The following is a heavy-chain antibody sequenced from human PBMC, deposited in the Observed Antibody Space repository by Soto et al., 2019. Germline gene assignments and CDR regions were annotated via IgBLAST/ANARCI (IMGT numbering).Heavy chain of an antibody. V-gene: IGHV1-69*01. D-gene: IGHD5-18*01. J-gene: IGHJ4*02. CDR1: GGTFNTYG. CDR2: IIPLFGTT. CDR3: ARGAELSGWIPFDC. Sequence: QVHLVQSGAEVKKPGSSVKVSCRASGGTFNTYGLNWVRQAPGQGLEWVGGIIPLFGTTTYAQNLQGRVTITADQSTTTAYMEMSGLASADTAVYFCARGAELSGWIPFDCWGQGSLVAVSS.